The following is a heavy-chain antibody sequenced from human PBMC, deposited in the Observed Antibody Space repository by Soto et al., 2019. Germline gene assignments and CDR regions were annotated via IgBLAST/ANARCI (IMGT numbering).Heavy chain of an antibody. D-gene: IGHD3-10*01. CDR1: GYSFTNND. Sequence: GAAVKVSCKASGYSFTNNDVSWGRQATGQGLEWMGWMNPGSGDTGYAQKFQGRVTMTRDISIATAYMELSSLRSDDTAIYYCARMEPFGSLNWFDPWGQAPLVTVSS. CDR3: ARMEPFGSLNWFDP. V-gene: IGHV1-8*01. J-gene: IGHJ5*02. CDR2: MNPGSGDT.